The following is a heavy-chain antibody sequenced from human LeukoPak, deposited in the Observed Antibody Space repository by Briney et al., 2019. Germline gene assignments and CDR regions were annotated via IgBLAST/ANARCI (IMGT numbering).Heavy chain of an antibody. J-gene: IGHJ6*02. Sequence: GGSLRLSCAASGFTFSSYGMHWVRQAPGKGLEWVAVIWYDGSNKYYADSVKGRFTISRDNSKNMLYLQMNSLRAEDTAVYYCARANEEWLLYYYYYGMDVWGQGTTVIVSS. CDR2: IWYDGSNK. V-gene: IGHV3-33*01. CDR3: ARANEEWLLYYYYYGMDV. D-gene: IGHD3-3*01. CDR1: GFTFSSYG.